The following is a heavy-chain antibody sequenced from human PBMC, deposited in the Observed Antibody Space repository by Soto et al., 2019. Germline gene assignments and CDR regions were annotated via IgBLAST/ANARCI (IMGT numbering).Heavy chain of an antibody. J-gene: IGHJ6*02. Sequence: SLRLSCAASGFTFSSYGMHWVRQAPGKGLEWVAVIWYDGSNKYYADSVKGRFTISRDNSKNTLYLQMNSLRAEDTAVYYCARDQGQRWLEGYYCGMDGWGQATTVTVSS. D-gene: IGHD6-19*01. V-gene: IGHV3-33*01. CDR3: ARDQGQRWLEGYYCGMDG. CDR2: IWYDGSNK. CDR1: GFTFSSYG.